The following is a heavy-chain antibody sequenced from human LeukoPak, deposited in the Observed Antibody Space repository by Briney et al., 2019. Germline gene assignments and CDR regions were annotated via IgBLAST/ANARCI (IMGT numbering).Heavy chain of an antibody. CDR1: GGTFSSYA. CDR2: IIPIFGTA. V-gene: IGHV1-69*13. D-gene: IGHD5-12*01. CDR3: ASSANSGYGFRY. Sequence: SVKVSCKASGGTFSSYAISWVRQAPGQGLEWMGGIIPIFGTANYAQKFQGRVTITADESTSTAYMELSSLRSEDTAVYYCASSANSGYGFRYWGQGTLVTVSS. J-gene: IGHJ4*02.